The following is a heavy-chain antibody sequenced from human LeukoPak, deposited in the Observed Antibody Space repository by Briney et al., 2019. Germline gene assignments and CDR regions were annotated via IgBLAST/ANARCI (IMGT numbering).Heavy chain of an antibody. V-gene: IGHV3-21*01. CDR1: GFTFSSYS. Sequence: GGSLRLSCAASGFTFSSYSMNWVRQAPGKGLEWVSSISSSSSYIYYADSVKGRFTISRDNAKNSLYLQMNSLRAEDTAVYYCARARGSYLPVDYWGQGTLVTVSS. CDR2: ISSSSSYI. CDR3: ARARGSYLPVDY. D-gene: IGHD1-26*01. J-gene: IGHJ4*02.